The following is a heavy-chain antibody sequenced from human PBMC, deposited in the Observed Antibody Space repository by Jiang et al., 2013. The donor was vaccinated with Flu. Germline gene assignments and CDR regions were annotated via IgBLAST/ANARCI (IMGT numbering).Heavy chain of an antibody. V-gene: IGHV1-69*01. J-gene: IGHJ6*02. Sequence: SGAEVKKPGSSVKVSCKASGGTFSSYAISWVRQAPGQGLEWMGGIIPIFGTANYAQKFQGRVTITADESTSTAYMELSSLRSEDTAVYYCARGVGLWLLHGYYYGMDVWGQGTTVTVSS. D-gene: IGHD5-18*01. CDR2: IIPIFGTA. CDR1: GGTFSSYA. CDR3: ARGVGLWLLHGYYYGMDV.